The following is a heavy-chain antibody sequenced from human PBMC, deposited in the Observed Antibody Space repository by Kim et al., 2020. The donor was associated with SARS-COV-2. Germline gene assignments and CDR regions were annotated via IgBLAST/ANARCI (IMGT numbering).Heavy chain of an antibody. J-gene: IGHJ4*02. CDR1: GYTFTSYA. D-gene: IGHD6-19*01. CDR2: INTNTGNP. CDR3: ARDIPGVAVAGSVD. V-gene: IGHV7-4-1*02. Sequence: ASVKVSCKASGYTFTSYAMNWVRQAPGQGLEWMGWINTNTGNPTYAQGFTGRFVFSLDTSVSTAYLQISSLKAEDTAVYYCARDIPGVAVAGSVDWGQGTLVTVSS.